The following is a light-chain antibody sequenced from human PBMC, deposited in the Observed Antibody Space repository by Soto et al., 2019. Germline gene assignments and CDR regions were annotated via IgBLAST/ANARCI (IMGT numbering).Light chain of an antibody. CDR3: ISYTGSSTSYV. CDR2: GVS. J-gene: IGLJ1*01. V-gene: IGLV2-14*01. Sequence: QSVLTQPASVSGSPGQSITISCSGTRSEIGSYNYVAWYQQFPGKTPKILIYGVSNRPSGVSSRFSGSKSGNTASLTISGLQAEDEADYYCISYTGSSTSYVFGSGTKLTVL. CDR1: RSEIGSYNY.